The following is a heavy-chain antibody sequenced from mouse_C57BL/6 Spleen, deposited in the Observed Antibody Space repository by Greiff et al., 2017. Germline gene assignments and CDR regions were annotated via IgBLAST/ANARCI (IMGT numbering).Heavy chain of an antibody. CDR3: ARPGDHDVGFDY. V-gene: IGHV3-6*01. J-gene: IGHJ2*01. CDR1: GYSITSGYY. D-gene: IGHD2-12*01. Sequence: EVQLQESGPGLVKPSQSLSLTCSVTGYSITSGYYWNWIRQFPGNKLEWMGYISYDGSNNYNPSLKNRISITRDTSKNQFFLKLNSVTTEDTATYYCARPGDHDVGFDYWGQGTTLTVSS. CDR2: ISYDGSN.